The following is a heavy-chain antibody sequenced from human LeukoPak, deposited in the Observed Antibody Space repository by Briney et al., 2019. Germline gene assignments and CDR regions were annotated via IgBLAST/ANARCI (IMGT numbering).Heavy chain of an antibody. D-gene: IGHD1-26*01. CDR2: INPNSGGT. CDR1: GYTFTGYY. J-gene: IGHJ6*02. CDR3: ARDQGGSYYGGYYYYGVDV. V-gene: IGHV1-2*02. Sequence: ASVKVSCKASGYTFTGYYMHWVRQAPGQGLEWMGWINPNSGGTNYAQKFQGRVTMTGDTSISTAYMELSRLRSDDTAVYYCARDQGGSYYGGYYYYGVDVWGQGTTVTVSS.